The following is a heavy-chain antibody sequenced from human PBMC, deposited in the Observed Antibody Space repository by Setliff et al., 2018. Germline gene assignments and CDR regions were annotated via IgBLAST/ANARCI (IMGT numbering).Heavy chain of an antibody. CDR2: IWDDGVKK. CDR1: GFTFSTYR. D-gene: IGHD1-26*01. J-gene: IGHJ3*01. CDR3: ARVVMGAIRAFDV. Sequence: GGSLRLSCAASGFTFSTYRMHWVRQAPGKGLEWVAVIWDDGVKKYHADSVKGRFTISRDNSKNTLYLQMNSLRAEDTAVYYCARVVMGAIRAFDVWGQGTMVTVS. V-gene: IGHV3-33*08.